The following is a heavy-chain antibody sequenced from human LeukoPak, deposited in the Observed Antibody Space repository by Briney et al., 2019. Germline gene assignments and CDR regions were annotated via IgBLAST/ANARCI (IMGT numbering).Heavy chain of an antibody. CDR2: IYYSGST. CDR3: ARGYSSSWADPYYFDY. D-gene: IGHD6-13*01. Sequence: KPSETLSLTCTVSGGSISSSSYYWGWIRQPPGKGLEWIGSIYYSGSTYYNPSLKSRVTISVDTSKNQFSLKLSSVTAADTAVYYCARGYSSSWADPYYFDYWGQGTLITVSS. J-gene: IGHJ4*02. V-gene: IGHV4-39*01. CDR1: GGSISSSSYY.